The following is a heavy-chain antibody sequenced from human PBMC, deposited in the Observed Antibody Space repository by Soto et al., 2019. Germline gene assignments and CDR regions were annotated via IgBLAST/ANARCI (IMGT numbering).Heavy chain of an antibody. J-gene: IGHJ5*02. D-gene: IGHD4-17*01. Sequence: GGSLRLSCAASGFTFSSYWMHWVRQAPGKGLVWVSRINSDGTSTSYAESVKGRFTISRDKAKNTPYLQMNSLRAEDTAVYYCARLATVSLYNWFDPWGQGTLVTVSS. CDR1: GFTFSSYW. CDR2: INSDGTST. CDR3: ARLATVSLYNWFDP. V-gene: IGHV3-74*01.